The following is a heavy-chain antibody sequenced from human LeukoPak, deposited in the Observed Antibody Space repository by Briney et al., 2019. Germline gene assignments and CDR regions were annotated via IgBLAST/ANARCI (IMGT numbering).Heavy chain of an antibody. CDR1: GFTVSSNY. V-gene: IGHV3-66*01. CDR3: AKGVPAMSHAFDI. CDR2: IYSGGST. J-gene: IGHJ3*02. Sequence: GGSLRLSCAASGFTVSSNYMSWVRQAPGKGLEWVSVIYSGGSTYYADSVKGRFTISRDNSKNTLYLQMNSLRAEDTAVYYCAKGVPAMSHAFDIWGQGTMVTVSS. D-gene: IGHD2-2*01.